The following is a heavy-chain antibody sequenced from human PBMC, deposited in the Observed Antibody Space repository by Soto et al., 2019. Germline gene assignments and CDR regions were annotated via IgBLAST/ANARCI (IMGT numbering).Heavy chain of an antibody. CDR1: GFTFSDYY. CDR3: ARPSTYYYDSSGSPTVDYFDY. V-gene: IGHV3-11*01. D-gene: IGHD3-22*01. CDR2: ISSSGSTI. Sequence: GGSLRLSCAASGFTFSDYYMSWIRQAPGKGLEWVSYISSSGSTIYYADSVKGRFTISRDNAKNSLYLQMNSLRAEDTAVYYCARPSTYYYDSSGSPTVDYFDYWGQGTLVTVSS. J-gene: IGHJ4*02.